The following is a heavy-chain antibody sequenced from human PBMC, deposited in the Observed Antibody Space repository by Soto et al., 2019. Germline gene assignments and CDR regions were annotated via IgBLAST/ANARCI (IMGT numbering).Heavy chain of an antibody. CDR3: ERVDRSGWTPNFFDS. CDR2: IYHSGST. V-gene: IGHV4-38-2*01. Sequence: SETLSLTCGVSGFSISSGYYWGWVRQPPGKGLEWIGTIYHSGSTFYNPSLKSRVTMSVDTSKNQFSLNLSSVTAADTALYYCERVDRSGWTPNFFDSWGQGTLVTVSS. J-gene: IGHJ4*02. CDR1: GFSISSGYY. D-gene: IGHD6-19*01.